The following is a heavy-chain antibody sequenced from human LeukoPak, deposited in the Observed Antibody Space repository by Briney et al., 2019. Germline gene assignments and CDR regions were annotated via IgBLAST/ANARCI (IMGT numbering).Heavy chain of an antibody. CDR1: GYTFTSYG. CDR2: ISAYNGNT. J-gene: IGHJ4*02. Sequence: GAAVKVSCKASGYTFTSYGISWVRQAPGQGREWMGWISAYNGNTNYAQKLQGRGTMTTDTSTSTAYMELRSLRSDDTAVYYCARGSSSAPQVYWGQGTLVTVSS. V-gene: IGHV1-18*01. CDR3: ARGSSSAPQVY. D-gene: IGHD6-6*01.